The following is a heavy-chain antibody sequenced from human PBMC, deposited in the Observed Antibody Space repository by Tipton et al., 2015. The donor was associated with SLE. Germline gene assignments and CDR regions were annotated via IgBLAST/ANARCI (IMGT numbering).Heavy chain of an antibody. D-gene: IGHD3-22*01. V-gene: IGHV4-38-2*02. CDR3: ARDTYDTSGYHPGAFDI. CDR2: IYQSGMT. Sequence: TLSLTCVVSGYFIGSGFYWGWIRQPPGKGLGGIGSIYQSGMTYYHSSLKSRVTISVDTSKNQFSLKLSSVTATDTAVYYCARDTYDTSGYHPGAFDIWGQGTMVTVSS. J-gene: IGHJ3*02. CDR1: GYFIGSGFY.